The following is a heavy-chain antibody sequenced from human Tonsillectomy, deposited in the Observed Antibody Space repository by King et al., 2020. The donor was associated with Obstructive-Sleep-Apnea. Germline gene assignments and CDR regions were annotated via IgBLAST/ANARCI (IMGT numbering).Heavy chain of an antibody. D-gene: IGHD2-21*02. CDR1: GFTFSSYG. CDR3: AKDSQVAQHIVVVTAIWPRPDY. V-gene: IGHV3-30*18. J-gene: IGHJ4*02. CDR2: ISYDGSNK. Sequence: QLVQSGGGVVQPGRSLRLSCAASGFTFSSYGMHWVRQAPGKGLEWVAVISYDGSNKYYADSVKGRFTISRDNSKNTLYLQMNSLRAEDTAVYYCAKDSQVAQHIVVVTAIWPRPDYWGQGTLVTVSS.